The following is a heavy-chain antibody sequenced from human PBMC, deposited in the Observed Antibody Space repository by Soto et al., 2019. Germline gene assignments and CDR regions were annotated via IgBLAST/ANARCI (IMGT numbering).Heavy chain of an antibody. Sequence: QITLKESGPTLVKPTQTLTLTCTFSGFSLSTSGVGVGWIRQPPGKALEWLALIYWDDDKRYSPSLKSRLTITKDTSKNQVVLTMTTMDPVDTATYYCAHRQKYSSLWNLPRTSYFDYWGQGTLVTVSS. CDR3: AHRQKYSSLWNLPRTSYFDY. V-gene: IGHV2-5*02. CDR1: GFSLSTSGVG. D-gene: IGHD6-19*01. J-gene: IGHJ4*02. CDR2: IYWDDDK.